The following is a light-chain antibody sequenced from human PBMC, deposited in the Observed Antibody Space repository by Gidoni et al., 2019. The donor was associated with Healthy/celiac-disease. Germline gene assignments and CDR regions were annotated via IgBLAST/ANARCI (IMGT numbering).Light chain of an antibody. CDR1: QIVLYSSNNKNY. J-gene: IGKJ1*01. CDR2: WAS. CDR3: QQYYSTPWT. V-gene: IGKV4-1*01. Sequence: DIVITQSPDPLAVSLGERATINCKSTQIVLYSSNNKNYLAWYQQKPGQPPKLLIYWASTRESGVPDRFSGSGSGTDVTLTISSLQAEDVAVYYCQQYYSTPWTFGQGTKVEIK.